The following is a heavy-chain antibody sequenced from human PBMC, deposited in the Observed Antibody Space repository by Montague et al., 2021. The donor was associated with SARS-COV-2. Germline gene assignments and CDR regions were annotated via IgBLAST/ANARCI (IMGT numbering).Heavy chain of an antibody. CDR1: EFIFSRYW. Sequence: SLRLSCAASEFIFSRYWMHWVRQIPGKGLVWVSRLNEDGSHTTYADSVKGRFTISRGNARNTLYLQMNSLRVEDTAVYYCARDVGGRASYWGQGILVTVSS. V-gene: IGHV3-74*01. J-gene: IGHJ4*02. D-gene: IGHD1-26*01. CDR2: LNEDGSHT. CDR3: ARDVGGRASY.